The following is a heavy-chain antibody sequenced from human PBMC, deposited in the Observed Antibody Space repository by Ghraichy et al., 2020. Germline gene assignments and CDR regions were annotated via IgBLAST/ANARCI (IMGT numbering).Heavy chain of an antibody. CDR1: GGSISNYY. J-gene: IGHJ4*02. Sequence: SETLSLTCTVSGGSISNYYWSWIRQPPGKGLEWIGYIYYSGSTNYNPSLKSRVTISVDTSKNQFSLKLNSVTAADTAVYYCARDNLSMLYWGQGTLVTVSS. CDR3: ARDNLSMLY. D-gene: IGHD2/OR15-2a*01. CDR2: IYYSGST. V-gene: IGHV4-59*01.